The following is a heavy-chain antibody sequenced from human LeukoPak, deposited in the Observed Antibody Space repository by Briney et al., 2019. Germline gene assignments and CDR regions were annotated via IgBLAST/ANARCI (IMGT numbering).Heavy chain of an antibody. CDR2: ISAYNGNT. V-gene: IGHV1-18*01. J-gene: IGHJ4*02. D-gene: IGHD3-10*01. CDR3: ARGRLWFGELSPGDY. Sequence: ASVKVSRKASGYTFTSYGISWVRQAPGQGLEWMGWISAYNGNTNYAQKLQGRVTMTTDTSTSTAYMELRSLRSDDTAVYYCARGRLWFGELSPGDYWGQGTLVTVSS. CDR1: GYTFTSYG.